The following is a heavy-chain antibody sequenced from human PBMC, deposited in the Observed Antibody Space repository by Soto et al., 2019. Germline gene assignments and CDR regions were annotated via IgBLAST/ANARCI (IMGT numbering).Heavy chain of an antibody. CDR3: ARPTYYYDSSGPPAY. Sequence: GGSLRLSCAASGFTFSTYSMNWVRQAPGKGLEWVSYISSSSSTIFYTESVKGRFTVSRDNAKNSLYLQMNSLIAEDMSFYYCARPTYYYDSSGPPAYWGQGTLVTVSS. CDR1: GFTFSTYS. D-gene: IGHD3-22*01. CDR2: ISSSSSTI. V-gene: IGHV3-48*01. J-gene: IGHJ4*02.